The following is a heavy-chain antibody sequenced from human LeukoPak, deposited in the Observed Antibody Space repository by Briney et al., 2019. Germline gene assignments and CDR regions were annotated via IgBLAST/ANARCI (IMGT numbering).Heavy chain of an antibody. J-gene: IGHJ6*03. CDR2: ISSSSSDI. CDR1: GFSFSTYN. V-gene: IGHV3-21*01. CDR3: AKDAFPFYHYMDV. Sequence: GGSLRLSCAASGFSFSTYNMNWVRQAPGKGLEWVSSISSSSSDIYYADSVKGRFTISRDNVKNSLYLQMNSLKAEDTAVYYCAKDAFPFYHYMDVWGKGTTVTVSS.